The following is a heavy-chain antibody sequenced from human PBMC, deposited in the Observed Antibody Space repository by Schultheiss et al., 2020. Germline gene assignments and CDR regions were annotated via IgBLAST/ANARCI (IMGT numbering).Heavy chain of an antibody. Sequence: SGPTLVKPTQTLTLTCTFSGFSLSTSGVGVGWIRQPPGKALEWLALIYWNDDRRYSPSLKTRLSITKDTSKNQVVLTMTNMDPVDTATYYCARECWYQLLWGYFDYWGQGTLVTVSS. J-gene: IGHJ4*02. D-gene: IGHD2-2*01. CDR2: IYWNDDR. CDR1: GFSLSTSGVG. V-gene: IGHV2-5*01. CDR3: ARECWYQLLWGYFDY.